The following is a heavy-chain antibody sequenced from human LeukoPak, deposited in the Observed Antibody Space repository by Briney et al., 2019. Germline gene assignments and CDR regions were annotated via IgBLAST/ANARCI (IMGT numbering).Heavy chain of an antibody. D-gene: IGHD6-19*01. J-gene: IGHJ4*02. Sequence: SETLSLTCTVSGGSISSYYWSWIRQPPGKGLEWIGYIYYSGSTNYNPSLKSRVTISVDTSKNQFSLKLSSVTAADTAVYYCARGRLARSPYFDYWGQGTLVTVSS. CDR1: GGSISSYY. CDR3: ARGRLARSPYFDY. CDR2: IYYSGST. V-gene: IGHV4-59*01.